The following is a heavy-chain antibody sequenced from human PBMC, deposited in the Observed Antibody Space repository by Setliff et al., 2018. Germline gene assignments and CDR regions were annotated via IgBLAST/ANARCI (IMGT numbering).Heavy chain of an antibody. CDR3: ARRWNFGPYGSGIHDGFDM. V-gene: IGHV4-34*01. D-gene: IGHD3-10*01. Sequence: PSETLSLTCAVYDGSFSDYYWSWIRQPSGKGPEWIGEINHYGSTKYKSSLKSRVTISVDTSKNQFSLKLNSVTAADTAVYYCARRWNFGPYGSGIHDGFDMWGQGTMVTVSS. CDR1: DGSFSDYY. J-gene: IGHJ3*02. CDR2: INHYGST.